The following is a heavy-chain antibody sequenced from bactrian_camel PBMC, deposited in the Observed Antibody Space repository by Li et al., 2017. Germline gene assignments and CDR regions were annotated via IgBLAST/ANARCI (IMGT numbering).Heavy chain of an antibody. CDR2: INTGGTST. V-gene: IGHV3S40*01. CDR1: GFSFNTND. CDR3: ATDIGGVAA. D-gene: IGHD2*01. Sequence: VQLVESGGGLVQPGESLRLSCAASGFSFNTNDMTWVRQAPGKGLEWLSRINTGGTSTYYADSVKGRFTSSRDNAKNTLYLQLNSLKTEDTAMYYGATDIGGVAARGHGTQVTVS. J-gene: IGHJ4*01.